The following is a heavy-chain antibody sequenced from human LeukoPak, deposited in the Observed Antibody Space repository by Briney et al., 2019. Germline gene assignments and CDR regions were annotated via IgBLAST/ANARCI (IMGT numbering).Heavy chain of an antibody. D-gene: IGHD3-10*01. CDR1: GDSISSNNYY. CDR3: AREGGVTMVRGVIITQDY. J-gene: IGHJ4*02. V-gene: IGHV4-39*02. Sequence: SETLSLTCTVSGDSISSNNYYWAWIRQSPEKGLEWIGSIYYRGSTYYNPSLKSRVTISVDTSKNQFSLKLSSVTAADTAVYYCAREGGVTMVRGVIITQDYWGQGTLVTVSS. CDR2: IYYRGST.